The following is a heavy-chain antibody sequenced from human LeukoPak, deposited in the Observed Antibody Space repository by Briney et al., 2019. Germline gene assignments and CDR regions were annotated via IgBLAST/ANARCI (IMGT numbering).Heavy chain of an antibody. V-gene: IGHV4-30-4*01. CDR3: ARQYYYGSRSTAGPDY. D-gene: IGHD3-10*01. CDR1: GDSISSGGYY. Sequence: SETLSLTCTVSGDSISSGGYYWSWIRQPPGQALEWIGYIFYSGSTYYNPSLQSRVTISVDASKNQFPLRLRSVTATDTAVYYCARQYYYGSRSTAGPDYWGQGTLVTVSS. J-gene: IGHJ4*02. CDR2: IFYSGST.